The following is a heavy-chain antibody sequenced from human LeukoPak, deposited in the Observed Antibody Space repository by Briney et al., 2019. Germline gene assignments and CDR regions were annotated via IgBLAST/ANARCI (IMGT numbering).Heavy chain of an antibody. Sequence: SETLSLTCTVSGGSISSSSCFWGWIRQPPGKGLEWIESIYYGGSTYYNPSLKSRVTISVDTSKNQFSLKLSSVTAADTAVYYCARQGGWYGLLDYWGQGTLVTVSS. D-gene: IGHD6-19*01. CDR2: IYYGGST. V-gene: IGHV4-39*01. CDR1: GGSISSSSCF. J-gene: IGHJ4*02. CDR3: ARQGGWYGLLDY.